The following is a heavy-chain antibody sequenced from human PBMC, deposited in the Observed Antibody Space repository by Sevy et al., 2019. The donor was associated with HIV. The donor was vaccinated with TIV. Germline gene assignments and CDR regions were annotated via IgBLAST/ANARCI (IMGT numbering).Heavy chain of an antibody. Sequence: GGSLRLSCAASGFTVSNSYMSWVRQAPGKGLEWVSIIYSGVTTSYADSVRGRFTISRDNSKNTLSLQMNSLIAEEPAVYYAARLSLYYYDSSGYYTTGNAFDIWGQGTMVTVSS. CDR2: IYSGVTT. V-gene: IGHV3-53*01. CDR3: ARLSLYYYDSSGYYTTGNAFDI. D-gene: IGHD3-22*01. CDR1: GFTVSNSY. J-gene: IGHJ3*02.